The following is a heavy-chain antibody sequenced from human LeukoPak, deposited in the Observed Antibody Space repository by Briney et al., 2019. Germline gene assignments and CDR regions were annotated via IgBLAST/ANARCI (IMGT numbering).Heavy chain of an antibody. CDR3: ARDQANIVVVPAAMPDYCYYGMDV. Sequence: KPSETLSLTCTVSGGSISSFYWSWIRHPAEKGLEWIGRIYTSGSTNYNPSLKSRVTMSVDTSKNQSSLKLSSVTAADTAVYYCARDQANIVVVPAAMPDYCYYGMDVWGQGTTVTVSS. D-gene: IGHD2-2*01. V-gene: IGHV4-4*07. J-gene: IGHJ6*02. CDR2: IYTSGST. CDR1: GGSISSFY.